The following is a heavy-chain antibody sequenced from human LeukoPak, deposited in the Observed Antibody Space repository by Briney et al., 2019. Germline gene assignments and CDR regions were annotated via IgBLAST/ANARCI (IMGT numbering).Heavy chain of an antibody. D-gene: IGHD2/OR15-2a*01. V-gene: IGHV3-23*01. Sequence: PGGSLRLSCAASGFTLSSYAMSWVRQAPGKGLEWVSAISGSGGSTYYADSMKGRFTISRDNSKNTLYLQMNSLRAEDTAVYYCAKELSSRGTFDYWGQGTLVTVSS. CDR3: AKELSSRGTFDY. J-gene: IGHJ4*02. CDR2: ISGSGGST. CDR1: GFTLSSYA.